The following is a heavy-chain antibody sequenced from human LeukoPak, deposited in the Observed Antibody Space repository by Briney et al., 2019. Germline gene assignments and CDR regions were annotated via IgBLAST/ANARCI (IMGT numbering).Heavy chain of an antibody. J-gene: IGHJ6*02. V-gene: IGHV3-53*01. CDR3: ARGHSTNYFYYGMAV. CDR1: GFSVTDHY. D-gene: IGHD2-2*01. CDR2: IYRGGSL. Sequence: QAGGSLRLSCAASGFSVTDHYINWVRQAPGKGLEWVSIIYRGGSLYYADAVRGRFYLFRDTSTNTLFLQMRNLRPEDTAVYYCARGHSTNYFYYGMAVWGRGTTVTVSS.